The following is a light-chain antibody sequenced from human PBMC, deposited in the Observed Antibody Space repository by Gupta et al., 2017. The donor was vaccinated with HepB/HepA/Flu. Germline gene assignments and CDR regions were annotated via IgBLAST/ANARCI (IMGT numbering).Light chain of an antibody. CDR2: AVS. CDR3: SSYTTSSTL. CDR1: TSDIGGYDY. Sequence: HSALPQPASLSWSPGPSITISCIGTTSDIGGYDYVSWYQQHPGKAPKLIIFAVSYRPPGVSNRFSASKSGNSASLTISGLQAEDEADYYCSSYTTSSTLFGGGTKLTVL. J-gene: IGLJ2*01. V-gene: IGLV2-14*03.